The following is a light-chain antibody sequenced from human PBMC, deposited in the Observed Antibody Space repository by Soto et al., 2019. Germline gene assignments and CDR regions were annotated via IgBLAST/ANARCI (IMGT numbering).Light chain of an antibody. CDR3: QHYNNWPRT. CDR1: QSVSSN. J-gene: IGKJ1*01. V-gene: IGKV3-15*01. Sequence: EIVMTQSPATLSVSPGERATLSCRASQSVSSNLACYQQKPGQAPRLLIYGPSTRATGIPARFSGSGSGTAFTLTISSLQSEDFAVYYWQHYNNWPRTLGQGTKVEIK. CDR2: GPS.